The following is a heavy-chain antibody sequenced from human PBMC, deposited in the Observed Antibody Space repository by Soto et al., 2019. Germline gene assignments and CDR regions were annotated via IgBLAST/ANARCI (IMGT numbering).Heavy chain of an antibody. CDR2: IWNDGSER. V-gene: IGHV3-33*01. J-gene: IGHJ6*02. D-gene: IGHD5-12*01. CDR3: ARDRAGVGYNIDV. Sequence: QVQLVESGGGVVQPGRSLRLSCAASGFTFRSYGMHWVRQAPGKGLEWVAVIWNDGSERYYADSVKGRFTISRDNSKTTLDLQMNSLRAEDTAVYYCARDRAGVGYNIDVWGQGTTVTVSS. CDR1: GFTFRSYG.